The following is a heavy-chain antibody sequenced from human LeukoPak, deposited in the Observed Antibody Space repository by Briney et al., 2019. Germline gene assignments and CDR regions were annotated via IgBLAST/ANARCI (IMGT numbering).Heavy chain of an antibody. V-gene: IGHV3-9*03. J-gene: IGHJ1*01. D-gene: IGHD2-15*01. CDR2: ISWNSANI. CDR3: VKDTSGASQYFQY. Sequence: KAGKSLRLSCAAFGFTFDNYAMHWVRQAPGKGLEWVSSISWNSANIAYADPVKGRFTISRDNAKNSLYLQMNSLRPEDMALYYCVKDTSGASQYFQYWGHGTVVTVSS. CDR1: GFTFDNYA.